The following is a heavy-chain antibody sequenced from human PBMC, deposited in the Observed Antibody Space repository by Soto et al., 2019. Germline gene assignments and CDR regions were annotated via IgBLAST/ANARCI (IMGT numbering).Heavy chain of an antibody. CDR3: ARGVVVVVVAATQWFDP. D-gene: IGHD2-15*01. CDR1: GYTFTGYY. Sequence: GASVKVSCKASGYTFTGYYMHWVRQAPGQGLEWIGWINPNSGGTNYAQKFQGWVTMTRDTSISTANMELSRLRSDDTAVYYCARGVVVVVVAATQWFDPWGQGTLVTVSS. V-gene: IGHV1-2*04. CDR2: INPNSGGT. J-gene: IGHJ5*02.